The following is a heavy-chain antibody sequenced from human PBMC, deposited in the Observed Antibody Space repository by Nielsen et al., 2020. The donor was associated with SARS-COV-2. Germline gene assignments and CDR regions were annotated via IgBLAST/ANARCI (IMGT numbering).Heavy chain of an antibody. CDR1: GFTFSSYG. D-gene: IGHD4-17*01. Sequence: GESLNISRAASGFTFSSYGMHWVRQAPGKGLEWVAVIWYDGSNKYYADSVKGRFTISRDNSKNTLYLQMNSLRAEDTAVYYCAREDTVTFDYWGQGTLVTVSS. J-gene: IGHJ4*02. CDR3: AREDTVTFDY. V-gene: IGHV3-33*01. CDR2: IWYDGSNK.